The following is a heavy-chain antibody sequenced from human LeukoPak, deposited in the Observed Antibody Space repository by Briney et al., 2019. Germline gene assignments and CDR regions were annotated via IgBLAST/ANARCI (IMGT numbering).Heavy chain of an antibody. Sequence: ASVNVSCKASGGTFSSYAISWVRQAPGQGLEWMGGIIPIVGTANYAQNWQGRVTITTDESARTTCMELSSLRSEDTAVYSCESAWRWLQFEYFDYWGQGTLVTVSS. J-gene: IGHJ4*02. CDR3: ESAWRWLQFEYFDY. CDR2: IIPIVGTA. V-gene: IGHV1-69*05. D-gene: IGHD5-24*01. CDR1: GGTFSSYA.